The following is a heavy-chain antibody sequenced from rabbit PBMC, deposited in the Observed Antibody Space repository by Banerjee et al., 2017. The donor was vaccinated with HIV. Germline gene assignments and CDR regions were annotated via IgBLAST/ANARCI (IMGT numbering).Heavy chain of an antibody. CDR2: IGAVFGST. CDR3: ARSYDTDTYTADAYAYFNL. J-gene: IGHJ4*01. D-gene: IGHD6-1*01. V-gene: IGHV1S43*01. Sequence: QQQLEESGGGLVKPGGSLTLSCKASGFSFSSSYYMCWVRQAPGKGLEWIACIGAVFGSTNYASWVNGRFTISSDNAQNTVDLQMNSLTAADTATYFCARSYDTDTYTADAYAYFNLWGPGTLVTVS. CDR1: GFSFSSSYY.